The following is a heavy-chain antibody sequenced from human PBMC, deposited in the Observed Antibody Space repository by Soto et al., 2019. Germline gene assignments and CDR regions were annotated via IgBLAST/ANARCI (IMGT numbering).Heavy chain of an antibody. CDR3: ASYVPGDTAMDYYYGMAV. V-gene: IGHV3-23*01. Sequence: GSLRLSCAASGFTFSSYAMSLVRQAPGKGLEWVSVISGSGDSTYYADSVRGRFTISRDNSKNQASLKLSSVTAADTAVYYFASYVPGDTAMDYYYGMAVWGQGITDTVSS. CDR1: GFTFSSYA. CDR2: ISGSGDST. J-gene: IGHJ6*02. D-gene: IGHD5-18*01.